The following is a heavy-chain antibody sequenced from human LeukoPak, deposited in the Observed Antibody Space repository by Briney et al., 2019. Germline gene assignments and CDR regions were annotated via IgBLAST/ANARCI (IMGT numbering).Heavy chain of an antibody. CDR1: GFTFDDYA. CDR3: AKDKVGYSYGEYYFDY. J-gene: IGHJ4*02. CDR2: ISWNSGSI. V-gene: IGHV3-9*01. Sequence: GRSLRLSCAASGFTFDDYAMHWVRQAPGKGLEWVSGISWNSGSIGYADSVKGRFTISRDNAKNSLYLQMNSLRAEGTALYYCAKDKVGYSYGEYYFDYWGQGTLVTVSS. D-gene: IGHD5-18*01.